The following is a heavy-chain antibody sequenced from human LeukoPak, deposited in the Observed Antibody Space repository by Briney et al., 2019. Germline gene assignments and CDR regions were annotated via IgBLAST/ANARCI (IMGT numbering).Heavy chain of an antibody. CDR2: IYSGGST. Sequence: GGSLRLSCAASGFTVSSNYMSWVRQAPGKGLEWVSVIYSGGSTYYADSVKGRFTISRDNSKNTLYLQMNSLRAEDTAVYYCARQPALTHSHFDYWGQGTLVTVSS. V-gene: IGHV3-53*01. CDR3: ARQPALTHSHFDY. CDR1: GFTVSSNY. J-gene: IGHJ4*02.